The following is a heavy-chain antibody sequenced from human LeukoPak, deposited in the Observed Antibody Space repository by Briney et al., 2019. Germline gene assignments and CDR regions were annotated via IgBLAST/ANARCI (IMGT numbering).Heavy chain of an antibody. CDR3: ARDRGGYNRFDY. Sequence: GGSLRLSCAASGFTFSSYSMNWIRQAPGKGLEWVANIKQDGSEKYYVDSVKGRFTISRDNAKNSLYLQMNSLRAEDTAVYYCARDRGGYNRFDYWGQGTLVTVSS. CDR2: IKQDGSEK. CDR1: GFTFSSYS. V-gene: IGHV3-7*01. J-gene: IGHJ4*02. D-gene: IGHD5-24*01.